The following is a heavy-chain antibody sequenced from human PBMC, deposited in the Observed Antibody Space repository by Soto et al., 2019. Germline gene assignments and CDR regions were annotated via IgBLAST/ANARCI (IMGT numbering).Heavy chain of an antibody. Sequence: PSETLSLTCTVSGGSISSGDYYWSWIRQPPGKGLEWIGYIYYSGSTNYNPSLKSRVTISVDTSKNQFSLKLSSVTAADTAVYYCARRITMVRGVTDAFDIWGQGTMVTVSS. V-gene: IGHV4-61*08. CDR1: GGSISSGDYY. CDR2: IYYSGST. D-gene: IGHD3-10*01. CDR3: ARRITMVRGVTDAFDI. J-gene: IGHJ3*02.